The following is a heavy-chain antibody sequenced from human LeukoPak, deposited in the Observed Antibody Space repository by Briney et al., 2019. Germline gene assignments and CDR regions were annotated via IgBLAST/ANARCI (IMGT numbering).Heavy chain of an antibody. CDR2: ISGSGGST. CDR3: AKETYCSSTSCRSQYFQH. V-gene: IGHV3-23*01. J-gene: IGHJ1*01. Sequence: LTGGSLRLPCAASGFTFSSYAMSWVRQTPGKGLEWVSAISGSGGSTYYADSVKGRFTISRDNSKNTLYLQMNSLRAEDTAVYYCAKETYCSSTSCRSQYFQHWGQGTLVTVSS. D-gene: IGHD2-2*01. CDR1: GFTFSSYA.